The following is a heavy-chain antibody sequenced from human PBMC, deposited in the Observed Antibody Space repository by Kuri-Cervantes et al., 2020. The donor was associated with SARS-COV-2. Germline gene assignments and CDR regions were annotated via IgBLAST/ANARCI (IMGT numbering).Heavy chain of an antibody. Sequence: ASVKVSCKASGYTFTSYGISWVRQAPGQGLEWMGWISAYNGNTNYAQKLQGRVTMTTDTSTSTAYMELSSLRSEDTAIYYCATEDNGNSPLDYWGQGTLVTVSS. J-gene: IGHJ4*02. CDR2: ISAYNGNT. CDR3: ATEDNGNSPLDY. D-gene: IGHD4-23*01. V-gene: IGHV1-18*01. CDR1: GYTFTSYG.